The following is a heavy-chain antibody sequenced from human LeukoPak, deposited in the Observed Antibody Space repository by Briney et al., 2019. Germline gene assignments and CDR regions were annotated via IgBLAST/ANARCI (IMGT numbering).Heavy chain of an antibody. CDR3: ARGGYCSGGSCYDRDLDY. V-gene: IGHV4-34*01. D-gene: IGHD2-15*01. CDR2: INHSGST. J-gene: IGHJ4*02. Sequence: SETLSLTFAVYGGSFSGYYWSWIRQPPGKGLEWIGEINHSGSTNYNPSLKSRVTISVDTSKNQFSLKLSSVTAADTAVYYCARGGYCSGGSCYDRDLDYWGQGTLVTVSS. CDR1: GGSFSGYY.